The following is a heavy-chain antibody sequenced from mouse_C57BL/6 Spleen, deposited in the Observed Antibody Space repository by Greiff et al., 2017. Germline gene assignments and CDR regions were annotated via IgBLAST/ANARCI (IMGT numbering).Heavy chain of an antibody. V-gene: IGHV1-15*01. Sequence: QVQLQQSGAELVRPGASVTLSCKASGYTFTDYEMHWVKQTPVHGLEWIGAIDPETGGTAYNQKFKGKAILTADKSSSTAYMELRSLTSEDSAVYYCTRGSMVTTDVLYYYAMDYWGQGTSVTVSS. CDR2: IDPETGGT. CDR3: TRGSMVTTDVLYYYAMDY. J-gene: IGHJ4*01. D-gene: IGHD2-2*01. CDR1: GYTFTDYE.